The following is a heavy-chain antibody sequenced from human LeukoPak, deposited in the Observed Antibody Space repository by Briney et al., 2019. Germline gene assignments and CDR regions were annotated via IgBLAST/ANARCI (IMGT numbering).Heavy chain of an antibody. CDR2: FSHGGADT. CDR1: GFMFVSYS. V-gene: IGHV3-23*01. Sequence: PGGSLRLSCETSGFMFVSYSLSLVRPAPGEGPEWGSNFSHGGADTFYADSVKGRFTISTDNSRNTLYLQMNSLRPDDTAMYFCAKHAVQYSYSSSIDSWGQGTLVTVSS. J-gene: IGHJ4*02. CDR3: AKHAVQYSYSSSIDS. D-gene: IGHD3-16*01.